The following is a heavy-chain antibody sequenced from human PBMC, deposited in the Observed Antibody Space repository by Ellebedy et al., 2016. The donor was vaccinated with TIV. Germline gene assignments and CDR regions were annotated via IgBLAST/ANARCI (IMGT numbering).Heavy chain of an antibody. D-gene: IGHD3-9*01. J-gene: IGHJ4*02. Sequence: SETLSPTCTVSGGSISSSFWNWIRQPPGKALEWIGYVYNSGNTNYNPSLKSRVTFSVDMSKNQFSLKLSSVTAADTAVYYCARQDYDILTGYYTHLDSWGQGTLVTVSS. CDR1: GGSISSSF. CDR3: ARQDYDILTGYYTHLDS. CDR2: VYNSGNT. V-gene: IGHV4-59*08.